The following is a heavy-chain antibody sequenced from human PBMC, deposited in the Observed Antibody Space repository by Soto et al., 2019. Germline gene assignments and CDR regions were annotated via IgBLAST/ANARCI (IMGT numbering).Heavy chain of an antibody. Sequence: QVQLQASGPGLVKPSQTLSLTCTVSGGSISGGVYYWSWIRQPPGKGMEWIGYIFNNGSTYYNPSLKSRVTISGDTYKTPFSLMLSSVPAADAAVYYCPRQFIPLNTHWYFDLWGRRALVTVSS. CDR1: GGSISGGVYY. CDR2: IFNNGST. CDR3: PRQFIPLNTHWYFDL. D-gene: IGHD2-2*02. J-gene: IGHJ2*01. V-gene: IGHV4-30-4*01.